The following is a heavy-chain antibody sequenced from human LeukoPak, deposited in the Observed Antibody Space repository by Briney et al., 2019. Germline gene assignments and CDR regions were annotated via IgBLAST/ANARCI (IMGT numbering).Heavy chain of an antibody. Sequence: PGGSLRLSCAASGFTFSIYAMHWVRQAPGKGLEWVSYISSSGSTIYYADSVKGRFTISRDNAKNSLYLQMNSLRAEDTAVYYCARARVDYYYYYYMDVWGKGTTVTISS. CDR1: GFTFSIYA. J-gene: IGHJ6*03. CDR3: ARARVDYYYYYYMDV. V-gene: IGHV3-48*03. CDR2: ISSSGSTI.